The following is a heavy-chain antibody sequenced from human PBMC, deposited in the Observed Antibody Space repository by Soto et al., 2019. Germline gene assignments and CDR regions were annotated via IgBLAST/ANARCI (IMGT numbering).Heavy chain of an antibody. J-gene: IGHJ5*02. V-gene: IGHV3-30-3*01. Sequence: QVHLVESGGGVVQPGRSLRLSCAASGFTFSTFALHWVRQAPGEGLEWVALISHDGRNEKYADSVKGRFTISRDNSKNTLYMQMNSLRDEDTAMYYCARDAIGDATNWFDPWGQGTLVTVSS. CDR2: ISHDGRNE. CDR3: ARDAIGDATNWFDP. CDR1: GFTFSTFA.